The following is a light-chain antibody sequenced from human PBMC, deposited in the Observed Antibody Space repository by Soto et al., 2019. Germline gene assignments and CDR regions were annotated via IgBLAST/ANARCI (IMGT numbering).Light chain of an antibody. J-gene: IGLJ1*01. CDR1: SSNIGAGYD. CDR2: GNN. Sequence: QSVLTQPSSVSGAPGRRVTISCTGSSSNIGAGYDVHWYQQLPGTAPKLLIYGNNNRPPGVPDRFSGSTSGTSASLAITGLQAEDEADYYCQSYDSSLSGSRVFGTGTKVTVL. V-gene: IGLV1-40*01. CDR3: QSYDSSLSGSRV.